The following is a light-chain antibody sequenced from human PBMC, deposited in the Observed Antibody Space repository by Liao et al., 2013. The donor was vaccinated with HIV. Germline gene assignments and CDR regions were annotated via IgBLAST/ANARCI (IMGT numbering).Light chain of an antibody. J-gene: IGLJ3*02. CDR3: QTWDKYTYWV. Sequence: SYELSQPTSLSVSPGQTANITCSEDQSGDADVSWYQQKPGQSPVLVIFQGNKRPSGIPERFSGSTSGTTATLAISGTQSMDEADYYCQTWDKYTYWVFGGGTKLTVL. CDR1: QSGDAD. CDR2: QGN. V-gene: IGLV3-1*01.